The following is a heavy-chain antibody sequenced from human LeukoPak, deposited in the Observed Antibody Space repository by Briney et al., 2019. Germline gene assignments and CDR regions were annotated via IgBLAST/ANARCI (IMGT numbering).Heavy chain of an antibody. J-gene: IGHJ3*02. CDR1: GGSINNALYY. V-gene: IGHV4-39*01. CDR2: IDHTGSN. Sequence: PSETLSLTCTVSGGSINNALYYWAWIRQPPEQGLEWIGEIDHTGSNSYNPSLKSRAIISLDTSKNQFSLKFNSVTAADTDVYYWERQVDVGCSSGSCYGHGAFDIWGPGTVVTVSS. D-gene: IGHD2-2*01. CDR3: ERQVDVGCSSGSCYGHGAFDI.